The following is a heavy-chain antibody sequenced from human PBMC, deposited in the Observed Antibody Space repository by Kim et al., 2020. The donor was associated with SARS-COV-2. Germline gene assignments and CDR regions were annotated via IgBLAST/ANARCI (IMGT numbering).Heavy chain of an antibody. CDR2: IYYSGST. CDR3: ARVLHYYGSSGYYDY. J-gene: IGHJ4*02. Sequence: SETLSLTCTVSGGSISSGGYYWSWIRQHPGKGLEWIGYIYYSGSTYYNPSLKSRVTISVDTSKNQFSLKLSSVTAAATAVYYCARVLHYYGSSGYYDYWGQGTLVTVSS. V-gene: IGHV4-31*03. D-gene: IGHD3-22*01. CDR1: GGSISSGGYY.